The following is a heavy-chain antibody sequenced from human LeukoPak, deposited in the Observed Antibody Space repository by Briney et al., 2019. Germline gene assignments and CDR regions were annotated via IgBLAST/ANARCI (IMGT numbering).Heavy chain of an antibody. CDR2: INHSGST. D-gene: IGHD3-22*01. CDR1: GGSFSGYY. Sequence: PSETLSLTCAVYGGSFSGYYWSWIRQPPGKGLEWIGEINHSGSTNYNPSLKSRVTISVDTSKNQFSLKLSSVTAADTAVYYCARGPPTTIVVSWFDPWGQGTLVTVSS. CDR3: ARGPPTTIVVSWFDP. V-gene: IGHV4-34*01. J-gene: IGHJ5*02.